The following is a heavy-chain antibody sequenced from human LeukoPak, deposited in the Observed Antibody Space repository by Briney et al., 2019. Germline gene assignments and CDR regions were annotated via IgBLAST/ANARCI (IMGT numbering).Heavy chain of an antibody. V-gene: IGHV1-2*02. CDR2: INPNSGGT. CDR1: GYTFTGYY. D-gene: IGHD3-22*01. J-gene: IGHJ6*02. CDR3: ARGVYDSSGYYAYYYYGMDV. Sequence: ASVKVSCKASGYTFTGYYMHWVRQAPGQGLEWMGWINPNSGGTNYAQKFQGRVTMTRDTSISTAYMELSRLRSDDTAVYYCARGVYDSSGYYAYYYYGMDVWGQGTTVTVSS.